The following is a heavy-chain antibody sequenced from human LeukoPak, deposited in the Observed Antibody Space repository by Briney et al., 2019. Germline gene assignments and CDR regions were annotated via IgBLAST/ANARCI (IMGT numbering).Heavy chain of an antibody. J-gene: IGHJ4*02. CDR1: GSTVSSNY. V-gene: IGHV3-53*01. CDR3: ARGVDYYDSSGTIDY. CDR2: ICDGGGT. D-gene: IGHD3-22*01. Sequence: AGGSLRLSCAASGSTVSSNYMSWVRQAPGKGLEWVSVICDGGGTDYADSVKGRITISRDDSKNTLYLQMNSLRAEDTAVYYCARGVDYYDSSGTIDYWGQGTLVTVSS.